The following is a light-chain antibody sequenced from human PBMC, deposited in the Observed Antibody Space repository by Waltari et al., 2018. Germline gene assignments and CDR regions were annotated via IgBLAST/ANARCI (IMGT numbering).Light chain of an antibody. V-gene: IGLV2-14*03. J-gene: IGLJ2*01. CDR3: SSYAHNTVLP. CDR2: EVT. CDR1: GSYIGLYNY. Sequence: HSALTPPASVSASPGHSITISCTGSGSYIGLYNYVSWYQQHPGTAPTLIIFEVTKRPAGVSNRFSASTSGKPASLTISGLQPEDEVTYFSSSYAHNTVLPFGGENKLT.